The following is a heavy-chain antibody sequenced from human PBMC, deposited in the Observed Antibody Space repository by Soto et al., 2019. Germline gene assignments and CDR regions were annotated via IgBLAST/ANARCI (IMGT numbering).Heavy chain of an antibody. V-gene: IGHV3-21*01. CDR1: GFTFSSYS. J-gene: IGHJ3*02. D-gene: IGHD2-2*01. CDR3: ARERVVADHDAFDI. CDR2: ISSSSSYI. Sequence: GGSLRLSCAASGFTFSSYSMNWVRQAPGKGLEWVSSISSSSSYIYYADSVKGRFTISRDNAKNSLYLQMNSLRAEDTAVYYCARERVVADHDAFDIWGQGTMVTVSS.